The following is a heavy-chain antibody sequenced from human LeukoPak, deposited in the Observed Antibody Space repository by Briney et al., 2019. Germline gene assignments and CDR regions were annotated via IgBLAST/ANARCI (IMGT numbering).Heavy chain of an antibody. J-gene: IGHJ6*02. CDR2: ISGSGGST. CDR3: AKRGRYGSGSYYNSLYGMDV. Sequence: GGSLRLSCATSGFIFNISAMNWVRQAPGKGLEWVSGISGSGGSTYYADSVKGRFTISRDNSKNTLYLQMSSLRAEDTAVYYCAKRGRYGSGSYYNSLYGMDVWGQGTTVTVSS. V-gene: IGHV3-23*01. CDR1: GFIFNISA. D-gene: IGHD3-10*01.